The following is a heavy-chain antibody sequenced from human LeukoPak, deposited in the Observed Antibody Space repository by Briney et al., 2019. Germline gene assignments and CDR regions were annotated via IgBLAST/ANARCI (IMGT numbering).Heavy chain of an antibody. J-gene: IGHJ6*03. CDR3: ARISSVWVKDFYYYMDV. D-gene: IGHD3-16*02. CDR2: LYHSGTT. CDR1: GGSISSSSYY. Sequence: SETLSLTCTVSGGSISSSSYYWGWTRQPPGKGLEWIGSLYHSGTTHYNPSLKSRVTLSIDTSKNQFSLKLSSVTAADTAVYYCARISSVWVKDFYYYMDVWGKGTMVTVSS. V-gene: IGHV4-39*07.